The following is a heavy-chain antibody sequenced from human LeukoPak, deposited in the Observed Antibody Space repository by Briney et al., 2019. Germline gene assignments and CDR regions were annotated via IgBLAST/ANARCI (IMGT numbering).Heavy chain of an antibody. CDR1: GYTFTSYD. Sequence: ASVKVSCKASGYTFTSYDINWVRQATGQGLEWMGWMNPNSGNTGYSQKFQGRVTTTRDTSISTAYMELSRLRSDDTAVYYCARGGLPLYCSSTSCYGYWGQGTLVTVSS. CDR3: ARGGLPLYCSSTSCYGY. V-gene: IGHV1-8*01. J-gene: IGHJ4*02. CDR2: MNPNSGNT. D-gene: IGHD2-2*01.